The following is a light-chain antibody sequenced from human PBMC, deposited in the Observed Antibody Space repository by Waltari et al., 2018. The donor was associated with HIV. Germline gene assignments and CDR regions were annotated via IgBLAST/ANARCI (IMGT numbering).Light chain of an antibody. CDR1: DLGSKS. J-gene: IGLJ2*01. V-gene: IGLV3-21*04. CDR2: DDS. CDR3: QVWDSSSDQGV. Sequence: SYVLTQPPSVSVAPGETATISCGGNDLGSKSVHWYQQSPGQAPLLVIYDDSDRPSGIPERCSASKCGNTATLTSSRVEAGDEADYYGQVWDSSSDQGVFGGGTKLTVL.